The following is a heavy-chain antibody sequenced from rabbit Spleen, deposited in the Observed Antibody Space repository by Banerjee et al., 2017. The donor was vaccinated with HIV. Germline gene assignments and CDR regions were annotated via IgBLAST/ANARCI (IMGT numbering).Heavy chain of an antibody. Sequence: QEQLVESGGGLVQPEGSLTLTCTASGFSFSGNYNMCWVRQAPGKGLEWIACIYTGDNGSRYYATWVKSRFTISKTSSTTVTLQMTSLTVADTATYFCARFYAGYGDFGYAAMWGQGTLVTVS. CDR3: ARFYAGYGDFGYAAM. V-gene: IGHV1S45*01. CDR2: IYTGDNGSR. CDR1: GFSFSGNYN. D-gene: IGHD7-1*01. J-gene: IGHJ4*01.